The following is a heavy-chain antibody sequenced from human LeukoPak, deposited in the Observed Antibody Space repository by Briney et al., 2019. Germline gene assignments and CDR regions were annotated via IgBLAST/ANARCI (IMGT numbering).Heavy chain of an antibody. J-gene: IGHJ5*02. CDR2: IYYSGST. V-gene: IGHV4-59*12. Sequence: SETLSLTCTVSGGSISSYYWSWIRQPPGKGLEWIGYIYYSGSTNYNPSLKSRVTISVDTSKNQFSLKLSSVTAADTAVYYCARDWCSSTSCLSLSENWFDPWGQGTLVTVSS. CDR1: GGSISSYY. CDR3: ARDWCSSTSCLSLSENWFDP. D-gene: IGHD2-2*01.